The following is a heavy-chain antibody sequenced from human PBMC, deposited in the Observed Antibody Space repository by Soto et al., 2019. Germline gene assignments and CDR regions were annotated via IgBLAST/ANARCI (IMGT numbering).Heavy chain of an antibody. J-gene: IGHJ4*02. CDR2: ISDNGGTT. D-gene: IGHD5-12*01. CDR3: ARDHTRRYSVATMGTVDY. Sequence: GRFLRHPCTAAELTFIDFAMRRVRQAPGKGLEWVSSISDNGGTTYYADSVKGRFTISRDNSKNTLYLQMNSLRAEDTAVYYCARDHTRRYSVATMGTVDYWGQGTLVTVSS. CDR1: ELTFIDFA. V-gene: IGHV3-23*01.